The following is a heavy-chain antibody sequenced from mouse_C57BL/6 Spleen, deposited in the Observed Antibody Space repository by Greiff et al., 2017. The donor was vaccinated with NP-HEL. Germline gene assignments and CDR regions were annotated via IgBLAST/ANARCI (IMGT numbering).Heavy chain of an antibody. CDR2: IYPGDGDT. V-gene: IGHV1-80*01. CDR1: GYAFSSYW. CDR3: ARSGSSSGYFDV. J-gene: IGHJ1*03. Sequence: QVQLQQSGAELVKPGASVKISCKASGYAFSSYWMNWVKQRPGKGLEWIGQIYPGDGDTNYNGKFKGKATLTADKSSSTAYMQLSSLTSEDSAVYFCARSGSSSGYFDVWGTGTTVTVSS. D-gene: IGHD1-1*01.